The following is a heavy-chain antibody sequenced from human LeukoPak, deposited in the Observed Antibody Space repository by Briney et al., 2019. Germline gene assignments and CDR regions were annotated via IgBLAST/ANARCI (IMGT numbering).Heavy chain of an antibody. D-gene: IGHD1-26*01. Sequence: GGSLRLSCAASGFTFSSYGMHWVRQAPGKGLEWVSAISTSGVSTHYADSVKGRFTISIDNSKNTLYLQMNSLRAEDTAVYYCAKKYSTGLDPWGQGTLVTVSS. CDR2: ISTSGVST. V-gene: IGHV3-23*01. CDR3: AKKYSTGLDP. J-gene: IGHJ5*02. CDR1: GFTFSSYG.